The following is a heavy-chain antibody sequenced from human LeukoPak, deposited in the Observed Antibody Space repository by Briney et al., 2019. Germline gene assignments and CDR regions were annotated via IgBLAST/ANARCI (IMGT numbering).Heavy chain of an antibody. D-gene: IGHD3-10*01. CDR3: ARDSSTMVRGYTL. J-gene: IGHJ4*02. CDR1: GGSISNSSSY. V-gene: IGHV4-39*07. CDR2: IYFTGST. Sequence: PSETLSLTCTVSGGSISNSSSYWGWIRQPPGTGLEWIANIYFTGSTYYSPSLKSRFTISIDTSKNQFSLKLSSVTAADTAVYYCARDSSTMVRGYTLWGQGTLVTVSS.